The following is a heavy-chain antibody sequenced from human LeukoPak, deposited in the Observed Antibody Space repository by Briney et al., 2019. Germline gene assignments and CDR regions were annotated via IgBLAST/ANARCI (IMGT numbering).Heavy chain of an antibody. CDR2: INGDGSST. J-gene: IGHJ4*02. D-gene: IGHD3-10*01. CDR3: SRGTYPYSSDN. V-gene: IGHV3-74*01. CDR1: GFTFSDYY. Sequence: GGSLRLSCAAPGFTFSDYYMHWVRQAPGKGLLWISHINGDGSSTGYADSVKGRFTISRDNAKNILYLQMNSLRAEDTAVYYCSRGTYPYSSDNWGQGALVTVSS.